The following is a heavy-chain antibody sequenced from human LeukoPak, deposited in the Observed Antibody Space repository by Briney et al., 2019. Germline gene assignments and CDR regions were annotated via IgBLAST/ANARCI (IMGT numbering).Heavy chain of an antibody. J-gene: IGHJ3*02. CDR3: AVIWFGELWGAAFDI. CDR1: EYTFTGYY. CDR2: INPNSGGT. V-gene: IGHV1-2*02. Sequence: ASVKVSCKASEYTFTGYYIHWVRQAPGQGLEWMGWINPNSGGTNYAQKFQGRVTMTRDTSISTAYMELSRLRSDDTAVYYCAVIWFGELWGAAFDIWGQGTMVTVSS. D-gene: IGHD3-10*01.